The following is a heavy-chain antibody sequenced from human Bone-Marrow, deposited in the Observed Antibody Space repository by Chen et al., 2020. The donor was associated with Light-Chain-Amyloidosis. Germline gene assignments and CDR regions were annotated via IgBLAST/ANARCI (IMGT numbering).Heavy chain of an antibody. D-gene: IGHD6-19*01. CDR2: LYWDGDK. CDR1: GFSLSTTGVG. CDR3: THRLVAGYFDY. Sequence: QITLRESGPTLVKPTQTLTLTCNFSGFSLSTTGVGVGWFRQPPGKAPEWLALLYWDGDKRYSPSLRRSLTITNDTSKNPVFLTFTTMDPDDPATYYCTHRLVAGYFDYWGQGTLVTVSS. J-gene: IGHJ4*02. V-gene: IGHV2-5*02.